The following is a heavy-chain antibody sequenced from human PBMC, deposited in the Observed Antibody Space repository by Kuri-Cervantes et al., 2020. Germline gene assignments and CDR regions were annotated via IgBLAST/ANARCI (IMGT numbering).Heavy chain of an antibody. V-gene: IGHV1-69*06. D-gene: IGHD5-18*01. J-gene: IGHJ5*02. CDR1: GYTFTSYG. CDR2: IIPIFGTA. CDR3: ARAERYSGGYSYGYYWFDP. Sequence: SVKVSCKASGYTFTSYGISWVRQAPGQGLEWMGGIIPIFGTANYAQKFQGRVTMTEDTSTDTAYMELSSLRSEDTAVYYCARAERYSGGYSYGYYWFDPWGQGTLVTVSS.